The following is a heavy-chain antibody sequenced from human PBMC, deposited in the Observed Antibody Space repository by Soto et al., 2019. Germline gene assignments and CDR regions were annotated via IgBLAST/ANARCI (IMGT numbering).Heavy chain of an antibody. CDR2: ISGSGGST. V-gene: IGHV3-23*01. Sequence: EVQLLESGGGLVQPGGSLRLSCAASGFTFSSYAMSWVRQAPGKGLEWVSAISGSGGSTYYADSVKGRFTISRDNSNNTLYLQMTSLRAEDTAVYYCAKDRAYYYGSGSRGPHGMDVWGQGTTVTVSS. J-gene: IGHJ6*02. CDR1: GFTFSSYA. CDR3: AKDRAYYYGSGSRGPHGMDV. D-gene: IGHD3-10*01.